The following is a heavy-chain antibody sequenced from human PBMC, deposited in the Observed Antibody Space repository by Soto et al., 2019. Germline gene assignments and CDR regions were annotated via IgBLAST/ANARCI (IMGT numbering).Heavy chain of an antibody. D-gene: IGHD2-15*01. CDR1: GFTFSSYG. CDR2: ISYDGSNK. V-gene: IGHV3-30*18. CDR3: AKDHVRVVVAAAFDY. J-gene: IGHJ4*02. Sequence: QVQLVESGGGVVQPGRSLRLSCAASGFTFSSYGMHWVRQAPGKGLEWVAVISYDGSNKYYADSVKGRFTISRDNSKNTLYPQMNSLRAEDTAVYYCAKDHVRVVVAAAFDYWGQGTLVTVSS.